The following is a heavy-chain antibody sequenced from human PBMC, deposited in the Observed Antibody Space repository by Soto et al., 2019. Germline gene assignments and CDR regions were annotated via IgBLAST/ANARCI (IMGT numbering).Heavy chain of an antibody. CDR3: ARNLRNYEQNCVDP. Sequence: SETLSLSYVVSGGFTRSNFWWIWLRQPPGKGLQWIGDIYHTGSTNYNPSLKSRAAISVDKSKNRFSLKLTSVTAADTAVYYCARNLRNYEQNCVDPWGQGTLVTVSS. V-gene: IGHV4-4*02. CDR1: GGFTRSNFW. CDR2: IYHTGST. D-gene: IGHD1-7*01. J-gene: IGHJ5*02.